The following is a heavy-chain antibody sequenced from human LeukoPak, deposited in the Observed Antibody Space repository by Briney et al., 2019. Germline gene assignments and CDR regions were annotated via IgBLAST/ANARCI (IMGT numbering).Heavy chain of an antibody. Sequence: GGSLRLSCAASGVIFSNYDIHWVRQAAGKGREWVSGIGTAGDTYYPGSVKGRLTISRENAKHSLYLHMNSLSARDTAMYYCASSPAYSSSWYAIDTWGQGTLVTVSS. CDR3: ASSPAYSSSWYAIDT. V-gene: IGHV3-13*01. J-gene: IGHJ5*02. CDR2: IGTAGDT. CDR1: GVIFSNYD. D-gene: IGHD6-13*01.